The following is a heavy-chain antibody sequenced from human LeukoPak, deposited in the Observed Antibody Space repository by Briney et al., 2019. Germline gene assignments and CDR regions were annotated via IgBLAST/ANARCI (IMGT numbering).Heavy chain of an antibody. CDR2: IYTSGST. D-gene: IGHD3-22*01. J-gene: IGHJ4*02. Sequence: SETLSLTCTVSGGSISSSSYYWSWIRQPAGKGLEWIGRIYTSGSTNYNPSLKSRVTMLVDTSKNQFSLKLSSVTAADTAMYYCARAVRTYYYDSSGYYGFDYWGQGTLVTVSS. V-gene: IGHV4-61*02. CDR1: GGSISSSSYY. CDR3: ARAVRTYYYDSSGYYGFDY.